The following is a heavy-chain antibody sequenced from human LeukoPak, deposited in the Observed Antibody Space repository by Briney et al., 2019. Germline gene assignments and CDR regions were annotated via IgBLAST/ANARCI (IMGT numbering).Heavy chain of an antibody. J-gene: IGHJ4*02. CDR2: ISGSSNTI. Sequence: GGSLRLSCAASGFNFNNYAMNWVRQAPGEGLEWVSFISGSSNTIYHADSVRGRFTISRDNAKKSVYLQMNSLRAEDTAVYFCARRLLVVGSKKGNPGNYWGPGTLVAVSS. CDR3: ARRLLVVGSKKGNPGNY. V-gene: IGHV3-48*04. CDR1: GFNFNNYA. D-gene: IGHD1-14*01.